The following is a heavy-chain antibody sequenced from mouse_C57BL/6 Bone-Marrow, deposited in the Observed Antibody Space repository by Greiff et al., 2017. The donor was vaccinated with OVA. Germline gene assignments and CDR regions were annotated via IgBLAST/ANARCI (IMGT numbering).Heavy chain of an antibody. CDR1: GYSFTSYY. CDR2: IYPGSGNT. D-gene: IGHD2-3*01. V-gene: IGHV1-66*01. J-gene: IGHJ4*01. Sequence: QVQLQQSGPELVKPGASVKISCKASGYSFTSYYIHWVKQRPGQGLEWIGWIYPGSGNTKYNEKFKGKATLTADKSSSTAYMQLSSLTSEDAAVYYCTRWVDVYYPSYAMDYWGQGTSVTVSS. CDR3: TRWVDVYYPSYAMDY.